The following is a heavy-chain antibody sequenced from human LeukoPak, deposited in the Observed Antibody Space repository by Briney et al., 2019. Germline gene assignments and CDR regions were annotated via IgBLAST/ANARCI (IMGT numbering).Heavy chain of an antibody. J-gene: IGHJ4*02. CDR2: IRYDGSNK. V-gene: IGHV3-30*02. Sequence: GGSLRLSCAASGFTFSSYGMHWVRQAPGKGLEWVAFIRYDGSNKYYADSVKGRFTISRDNSKNTLYLQMNSLRAEDTAVYYCAKAQYSSGWHPFDYWGQGTLVTVSS. CDR3: AKAQYSSGWHPFDY. D-gene: IGHD6-19*01. CDR1: GFTFSSYG.